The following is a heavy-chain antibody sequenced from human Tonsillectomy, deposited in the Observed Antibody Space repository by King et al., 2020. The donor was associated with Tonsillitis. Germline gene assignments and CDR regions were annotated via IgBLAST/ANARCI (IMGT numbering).Heavy chain of an antibody. CDR1: GFTFDDYA. CDR2: ISWNSGSI. V-gene: IGHV3-9*01. Sequence: VQLVESGGGLVQPGRSLRLSCAASGFTFDDYAMHWVRQAPGKGLEWVSGISWNSGSIGYADSVKGRFTISRDNAKNSLYLQMNSLRAEDTALYYCAKDSHRDYGDYGNWFDPWGQGTLVTVSS. CDR3: AKDSHRDYGDYGNWFDP. D-gene: IGHD4-17*01. J-gene: IGHJ5*02.